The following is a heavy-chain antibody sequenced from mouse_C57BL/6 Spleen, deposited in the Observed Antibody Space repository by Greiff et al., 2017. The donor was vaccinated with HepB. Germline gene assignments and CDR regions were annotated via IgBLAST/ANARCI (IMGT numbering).Heavy chain of an antibody. CDR1: GFTFSDYG. J-gene: IGHJ1*03. Sequence: EVQRVESGGGLVKPGGSLKLSCAASGFTFSDYGMHWVRQAPEKGLEWVAYISSGSSTIYYADTVKGRFTISRDNAKNTLFLQMTSLRSEDTAMYYCARGNYDWYFDVWGTGTTVTVSS. D-gene: IGHD2-1*01. V-gene: IGHV5-17*01. CDR3: ARGNYDWYFDV. CDR2: ISSGSSTI.